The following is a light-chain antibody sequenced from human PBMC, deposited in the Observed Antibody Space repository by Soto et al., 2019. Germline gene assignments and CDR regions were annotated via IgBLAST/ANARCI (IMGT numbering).Light chain of an antibody. J-gene: IGLJ1*01. Sequence: QSALTQPASVSGSPGQSITISCTGTSSDVGSYNLVSWYQQHPGKAPKLMIYEGSKRPSGVPDRFSGSKSGSSASLAISGLQAEDEADYYCSSYTSSTNYVFGTGTKLTVL. CDR1: SSDVGSYNL. CDR3: SSYTSSTNYV. V-gene: IGLV2-14*02. CDR2: EGS.